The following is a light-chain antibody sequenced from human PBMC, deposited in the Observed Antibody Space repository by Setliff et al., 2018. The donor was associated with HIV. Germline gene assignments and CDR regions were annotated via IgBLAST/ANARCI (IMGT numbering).Light chain of an antibody. CDR3: CSYVSSNPHYV. V-gene: IGLV2-23*02. J-gene: IGLJ1*01. Sequence: SALTQPASVSGSPGQSITISCTGTISDVGSYNLVSWYQQHPGKAPKLMIYDVSTRPSGVSNRFSGSKSGNSASLTISGLQAEDEADYFCCSYVSSNPHYVFGTGTKVTVL. CDR2: DVS. CDR1: ISDVGSYNL.